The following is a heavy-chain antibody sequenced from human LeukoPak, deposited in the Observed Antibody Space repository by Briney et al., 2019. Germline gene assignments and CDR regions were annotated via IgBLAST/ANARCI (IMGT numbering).Heavy chain of an antibody. Sequence: SETLSLTCTVSGGSISSYYYSWIRQPPGKRLEWIIYYSGSTNYNPSLKSRVTISVDTSKNQFSLKLSSVTAADTAAYYCARDHSSGFDYWGQGTLVTVSS. J-gene: IGHJ4*02. D-gene: IGHD3-22*01. CDR1: GGSISSYY. V-gene: IGHV4-59*12. CDR3: ARDHSSGFDY. CDR2: YYSGST.